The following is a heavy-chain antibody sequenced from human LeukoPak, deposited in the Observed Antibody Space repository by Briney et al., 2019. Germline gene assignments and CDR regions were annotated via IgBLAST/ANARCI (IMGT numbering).Heavy chain of an antibody. J-gene: IGHJ4*02. CDR2: IYYSGST. CDR3: ARVAVDWDFDY. D-gene: IGHD3-9*01. CDR1: GGSISSYY. Sequence: SETLSLTCTVSGGSISSYYWSWIRQPPGKGLEWIGYIYYSGSTNYNPSLKSRVTISVDTSKNQFPLKLSSVTAADTAVYYCARVAVDWDFDYWGQGTLVTVSS. V-gene: IGHV4-59*01.